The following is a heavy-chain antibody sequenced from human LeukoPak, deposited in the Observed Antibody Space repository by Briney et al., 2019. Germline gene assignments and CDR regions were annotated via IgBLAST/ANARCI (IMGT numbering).Heavy chain of an antibody. Sequence: PGGSLRLSCAASGFTFSGSAMDWVRHTSGKGLEWIGRIRSQANNYATVYAASVKGRFTISRDDSKNTAYLQMNSLKTEDTAVYYCTRLYTYSYGANFDYWGQGTLVTVSS. V-gene: IGHV3-73*01. CDR3: TRLYTYSYGANFDY. D-gene: IGHD5-18*01. CDR1: GFTFSGSA. CDR2: IRSQANNYAT. J-gene: IGHJ4*02.